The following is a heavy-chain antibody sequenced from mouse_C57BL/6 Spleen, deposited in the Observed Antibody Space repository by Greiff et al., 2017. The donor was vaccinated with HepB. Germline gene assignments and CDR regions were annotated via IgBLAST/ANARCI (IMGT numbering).Heavy chain of an antibody. Sequence: EVQLQQSGPGMVKPSQSLSLTCTVTGYSITSGYDWHWIRHFPGNKLEWMGYISYSGSTNYNPSLKSRISITHDTSKNHFFLKLNSVTTEDTATYYCARGALYYYGSGGYFDVWGTGTTVTVSS. V-gene: IGHV3-1*01. CDR1: GYSITSGYD. CDR3: ARGALYYYGSGGYFDV. CDR2: ISYSGST. J-gene: IGHJ1*03. D-gene: IGHD1-1*01.